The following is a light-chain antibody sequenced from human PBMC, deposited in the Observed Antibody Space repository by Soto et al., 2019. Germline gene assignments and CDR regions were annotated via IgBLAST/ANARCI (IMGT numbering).Light chain of an antibody. V-gene: IGLV1-44*01. J-gene: IGLJ1*01. Sequence: QSVLTQPPSASGTPGQRVTISCSGSSSNIGSNSVNWYQQLPGTAPKLLIYSNDRRPSGVPDRFSGSKSGTSASLAISGLQSEDEADYYCAAWDDTLNGYVFGTVTKVTVL. CDR2: SND. CDR1: SSNIGSNS. CDR3: AAWDDTLNGYV.